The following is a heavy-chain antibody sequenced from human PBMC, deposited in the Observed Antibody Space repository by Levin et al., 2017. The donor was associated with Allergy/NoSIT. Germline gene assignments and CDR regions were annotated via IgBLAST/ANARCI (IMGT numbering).Heavy chain of an antibody. J-gene: IGHJ4*02. V-gene: IGHV3-7*01. CDR2: IKQDGSEQ. CDR1: GFTFSSSW. CDR3: AGDRLWGGNFYKQAVNFDS. D-gene: IGHD3-10*01. Sequence: QAGGSLRLSCAASGFTFSSSWMSWVRQAPGKGLEWVANIKQDGSEQYYVDSVKGRFTISRDNAKNSLFLQMNSLRAEDTVVYYCAGDRLWGGNFYKQAVNFDSWGQGTLVTVSS.